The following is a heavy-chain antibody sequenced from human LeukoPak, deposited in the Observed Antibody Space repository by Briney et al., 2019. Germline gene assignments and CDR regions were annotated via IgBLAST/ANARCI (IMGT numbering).Heavy chain of an antibody. CDR3: ARDTRIAAAGSNWFDP. J-gene: IGHJ5*02. V-gene: IGHV4-31*03. CDR2: IYYSGST. D-gene: IGHD6-13*01. Sequence: RASGTLSLTCTVSGVSISSGGYYWRWIRQHPGKGLEWIGYIYYSGSTYYNPSLKSRVTISVDTSKNQFSLKLSSVTAADTAVYYCARDTRIAAAGSNWFDPWGQGTLVTVSS. CDR1: GVSISSGGYY.